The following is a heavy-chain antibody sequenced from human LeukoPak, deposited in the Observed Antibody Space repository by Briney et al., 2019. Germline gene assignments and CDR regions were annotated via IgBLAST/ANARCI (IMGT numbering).Heavy chain of an antibody. CDR2: ISGSGGST. J-gene: IGHJ4*02. Sequence: GGSLRLSCAASGFTFSSYGMSWVRQAPGKGLEWVSSISGSGGSTYYADSVKGRFTISRDNSKNTLYLQMNSLRAEDTAVYYCAKALLRYFDWEFDYWGQGTLVTVSS. CDR1: GFTFSSYG. V-gene: IGHV3-23*01. D-gene: IGHD3-9*01. CDR3: AKALLRYFDWEFDY.